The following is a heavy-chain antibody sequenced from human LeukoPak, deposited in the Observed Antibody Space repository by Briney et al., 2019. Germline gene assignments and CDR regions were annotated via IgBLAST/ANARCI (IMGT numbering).Heavy chain of an antibody. CDR3: ASAPFGSGPLLVC. V-gene: IGHV1-18*01. CDR2: ISAYNGNT. D-gene: IGHD3-10*01. Sequence: ASVKVSFTASVYTFTSYGISWVRQAPGQGLEWMGWISAYNGNTNYAQKLQGRVTMTTDTSTSTAYMELRSLRSDDTAVYYCASAPFGSGPLLVCWVRGGLVTVSS. CDR1: VYTFTSYG. J-gene: IGHJ4*02.